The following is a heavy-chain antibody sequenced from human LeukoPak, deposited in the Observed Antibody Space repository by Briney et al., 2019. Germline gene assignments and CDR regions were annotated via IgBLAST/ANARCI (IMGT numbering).Heavy chain of an antibody. J-gene: IGHJ4*02. CDR3: ARDYYNSGSYPFDF. CDR1: GLTSTTKN. Sequence: GGPRNPSWEPPGLTSTTKNMTWARQAPGRGRECLSSIGSGSSPVYYADSVRGRFTISRDNAKNSLYLQMNSLRDDDTAVYYCARDYYNSGSYPFDFWGQGILVTVSS. V-gene: IGHV3-48*02. D-gene: IGHD3-10*01. CDR2: IGSGSSPV.